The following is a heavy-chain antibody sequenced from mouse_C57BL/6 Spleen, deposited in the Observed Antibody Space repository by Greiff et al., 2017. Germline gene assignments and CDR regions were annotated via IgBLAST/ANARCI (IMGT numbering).Heavy chain of an antibody. Sequence: DVKLVESGGGLVKPGGSLKLSCAASGFTFSSYAMSWVRQTPEKRLEWVATISDGGSYTYYPDNVKGRFTISRDNAKNNLYLQMSHLKSEDTAMYYCARVHGDWYFDYWGQGTTLTVSS. CDR2: ISDGGSYT. CDR1: GFTFSSYA. CDR3: ARVHGDWYFDY. D-gene: IGHD3-3*01. V-gene: IGHV5-4*03. J-gene: IGHJ2*01.